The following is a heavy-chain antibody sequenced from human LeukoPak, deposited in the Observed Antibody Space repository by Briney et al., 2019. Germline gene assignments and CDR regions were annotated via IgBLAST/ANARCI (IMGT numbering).Heavy chain of an antibody. CDR3: AKVPYSDYGSGRPPFMDV. Sequence: GGSLRLSCAASGFTFSNYAMTRVRQAPGRGLEWVSTISGGGGDTYYADSVKGRFTIPRDNSKNTLYLQMNSLRAEDTAIHYCAKVPYSDYGSGRPPFMDVWGQGTTVAVSS. D-gene: IGHD3-10*01. CDR1: GFTFSNYA. J-gene: IGHJ6*02. V-gene: IGHV3-23*01. CDR2: ISGGGGDT.